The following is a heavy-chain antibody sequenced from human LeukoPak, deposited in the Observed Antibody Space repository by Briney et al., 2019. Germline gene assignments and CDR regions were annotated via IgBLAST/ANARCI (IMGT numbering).Heavy chain of an antibody. D-gene: IGHD6-13*01. J-gene: IGHJ4*02. CDR1: GYTFTSYD. Sequence: GASVKVSCKASGYTFTSYDINWVRQATGQGLEWMGWMNPNSGNTGYAQKFQGRVTMTRNTFISTAYMELSSLRSEDTAVYYCARARSRSGEEPHGYWGQGTLVTVSS. CDR3: ARARSRSGEEPHGY. V-gene: IGHV1-8*01. CDR2: MNPNSGNT.